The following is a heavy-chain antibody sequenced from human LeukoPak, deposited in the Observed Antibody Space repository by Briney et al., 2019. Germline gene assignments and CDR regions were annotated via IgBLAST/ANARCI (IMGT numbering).Heavy chain of an antibody. Sequence: GESLKISCKASGYSFTNYWIVWVRQRPGKGLEYMGFIYPGGSDLRYSPSFQGQVTISVDKSITTASLPWSSLKASDTAMYYCARHVVNLAVPGAPSWIDPWGQGTQVTVSS. D-gene: IGHD6-19*01. CDR3: ARHVVNLAVPGAPSWIDP. J-gene: IGHJ5*02. CDR2: IYPGGSDL. V-gene: IGHV5-51*01. CDR1: GYSFTNYW.